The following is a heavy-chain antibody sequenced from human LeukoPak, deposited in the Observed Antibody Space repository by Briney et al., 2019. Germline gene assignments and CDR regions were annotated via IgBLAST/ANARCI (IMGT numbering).Heavy chain of an antibody. V-gene: IGHV3-23*01. CDR3: AKDPSYDYGMDV. CDR1: GCTFSSYA. CDR2: ISGSGGST. J-gene: IGHJ6*04. Sequence: GGSLRLSCVASGCTFSSYAMSWVRQAPGKGLEWVSAISGSGGSTYYADSVKGRFTISRDNSKNTLYLQMNSLRVGDTAVYSCAKDPSYDYGMDVWGKGTTVTVSS.